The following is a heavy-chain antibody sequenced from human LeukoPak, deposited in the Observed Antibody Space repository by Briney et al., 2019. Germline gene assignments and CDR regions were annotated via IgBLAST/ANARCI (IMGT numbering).Heavy chain of an antibody. CDR2: IYHSGST. CDR3: ARDIGPRYYDSSGYYDY. Sequence: SETLSLTCAVSGGSISSSNWWSWVRQPPGKGLEWIGEIYHSGSTYYNPSLKSRVTISVDKSKNQFSLKLSSVTAADTAVYYCARDIGPRYYDSSGYYDYWGQGTLVTVSS. D-gene: IGHD3-22*01. V-gene: IGHV4-4*02. J-gene: IGHJ4*02. CDR1: GGSISSSNW.